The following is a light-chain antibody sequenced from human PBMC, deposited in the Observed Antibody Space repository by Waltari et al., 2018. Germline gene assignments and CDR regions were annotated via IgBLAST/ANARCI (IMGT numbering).Light chain of an antibody. CDR2: ENF. CDR1: GGSIASDY. Sequence: FLLTQPHSVSESPGKTITISCTRSGGSIASDYLQWYQQRPGSAPTTVIFENFQRPSGVPPLFSGSIDSSSNSASLIISGLKTEDEADYYCQSSDNNTVFFGGGTRLTVL. CDR3: QSSDNNTVF. V-gene: IGLV6-57*04. J-gene: IGLJ2*01.